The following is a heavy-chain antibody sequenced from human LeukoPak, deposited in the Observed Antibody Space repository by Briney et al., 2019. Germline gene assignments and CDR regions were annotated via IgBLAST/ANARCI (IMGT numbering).Heavy chain of an antibody. CDR1: GGSISSSRSY. Sequence: ETLSLTCSVSGGSISSSRSYWGWIRQTPGKGLEWVSVLYSGGSTNYADSVKGRFTISRDNSKNTLYLQMNSLRAEDTAVYYCARVRDYYDSRGYYFEYFDHWGQGTLVTVSS. CDR3: ARVRDYYDSRGYYFEYFDH. V-gene: IGHV3-53*01. J-gene: IGHJ1*01. CDR2: LYSGGST. D-gene: IGHD3-22*01.